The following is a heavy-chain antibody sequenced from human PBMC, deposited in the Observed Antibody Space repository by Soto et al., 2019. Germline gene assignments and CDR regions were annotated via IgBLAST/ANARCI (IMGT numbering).Heavy chain of an antibody. J-gene: IGHJ3*02. CDR2: IYYSGST. CDR1: VGSIRSYY. V-gene: IGHV4-59*01. Sequence: SEPLSLTFTVSVGSIRSYYWSWIRQPPGKGLEWIGYIYYSGSTNYNPSLKSRVTISVDTSKNQFSLKLSSVTAADTAVYYCARRYGYAFDIWGQGTMVT. D-gene: IGHD4-17*01. CDR3: ARRYGYAFDI.